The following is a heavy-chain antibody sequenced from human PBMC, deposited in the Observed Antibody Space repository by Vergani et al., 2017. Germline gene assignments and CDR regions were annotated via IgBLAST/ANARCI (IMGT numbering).Heavy chain of an antibody. J-gene: IGHJ3*02. Sequence: EVQLVESGGGLVQPGGSLRLSCAASGFTFSSYSMNWVRQAPGKGLEWVSYISSSSSTIYYADSVKGRFTISRDNAKNSLYLQMNSLRAEDTAVYYCARDRVSWDDAFDIWGQGTMVTVSS. CDR2: ISSSSSTI. CDR1: GFTFSSYS. D-gene: IGHD1-26*01. V-gene: IGHV3-48*01. CDR3: ARDRVSWDDAFDI.